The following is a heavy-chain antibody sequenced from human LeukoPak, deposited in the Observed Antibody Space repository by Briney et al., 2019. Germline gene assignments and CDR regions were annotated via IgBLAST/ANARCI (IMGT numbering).Heavy chain of an antibody. J-gene: IGHJ6*02. CDR3: ARTGSGRDYYGMDV. V-gene: IGHV4-61*03. Sequence: SETLSLTCTVSGGSISSSSYYWGWIRQAPGKGLEWIGYIYYSGSTDYNPSLESRVTISIDTSKNHFSLNLTAVTAADTAIYYCARTGSGRDYYGMDVWGQGTSVTVSS. CDR1: GGSISSSSYY. D-gene: IGHD5-12*01. CDR2: IYYSGST.